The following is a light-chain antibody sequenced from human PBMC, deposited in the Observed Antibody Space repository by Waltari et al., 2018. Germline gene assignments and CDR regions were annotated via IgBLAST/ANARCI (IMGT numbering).Light chain of an antibody. J-gene: IGLJ2*01. CDR1: GSNTGAGSD. Sequence: QSGLTQPPSVSGAPGRRVTIPCPGSGSNTGAGSDFHWYQLLPGTAPKLLIYGNSNRPSGVPDRFSGSKSGTSASLAITGLQAEDEADYYCQSYDSSLSGSVFGGGTKLTVL. CDR3: QSYDSSLSGSV. CDR2: GNS. V-gene: IGLV1-40*01.